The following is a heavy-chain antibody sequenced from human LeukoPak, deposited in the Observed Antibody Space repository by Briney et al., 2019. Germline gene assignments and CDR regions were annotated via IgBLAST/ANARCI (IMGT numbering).Heavy chain of an antibody. CDR3: ARARIAARPLGAFDI. CDR1: GGSISSYY. Sequence: PSETLSLTCTVSGGSISSYYWSWIRQPPGKGLEWIGYIYYSGSTNYNPSLKSRVTISVDTSKNQFSLKLSSVTAADTAVYYCARARIAARPLGAFDIWGQGTMVTVSS. J-gene: IGHJ3*02. V-gene: IGHV4-59*08. D-gene: IGHD6-6*01. CDR2: IYYSGST.